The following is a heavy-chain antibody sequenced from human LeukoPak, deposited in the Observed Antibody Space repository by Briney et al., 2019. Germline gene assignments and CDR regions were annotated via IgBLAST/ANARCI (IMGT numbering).Heavy chain of an antibody. CDR1: GGSISSYY. V-gene: IGHV4-4*07. CDR2: IYTSGST. CDR3: ARGRKTASYYYGSGSRFDY. J-gene: IGHJ4*02. Sequence: SETLSLTCTVSGGSISSYYWSWIRQPAGKGLEWIGRIYTSGSTNYNPSLKSRVTISVDTSKNQFSLKLSSVTAADTAVYYCARGRKTASYYYGSGSRFDYWGQGTLVTVSS. D-gene: IGHD3-10*01.